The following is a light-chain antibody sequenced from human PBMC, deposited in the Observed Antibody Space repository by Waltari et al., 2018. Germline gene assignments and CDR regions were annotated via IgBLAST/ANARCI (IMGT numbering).Light chain of an antibody. Sequence: QSALTQPASVSGSPGQSITLSCTGASSDIGGFDSVSRYQQPPGTAPNPLIYDVSHRPSGLSYRFSSSKSGNPASLTISGLQAEDEADYYCSSYTSRNTLVVFGGGTKLTVL. CDR1: SSDIGGFDS. CDR2: DVS. J-gene: IGLJ2*01. CDR3: SSYTSRNTLVV. V-gene: IGLV2-14*03.